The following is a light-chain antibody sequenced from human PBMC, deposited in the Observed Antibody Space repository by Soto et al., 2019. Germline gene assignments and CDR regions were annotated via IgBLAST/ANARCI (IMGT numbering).Light chain of an antibody. Sequence: QSVLTQPPSVSAAPGQRVTISCSGSRSNIGYNSVSWYQQFPGTAPKLLIYDNDKRPSGIPDRFSGSKSGTSVTLGINGLKTGDEADYYCGTWDSSLSAVVFGGGTKLTVL. J-gene: IGLJ2*01. V-gene: IGLV1-51*01. CDR3: GTWDSSLSAVV. CDR1: RSNIGYNS. CDR2: DND.